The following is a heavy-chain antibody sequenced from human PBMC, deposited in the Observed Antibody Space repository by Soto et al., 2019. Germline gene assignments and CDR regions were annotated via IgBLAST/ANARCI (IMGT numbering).Heavy chain of an antibody. V-gene: IGHV4-34*01. Sequence: PSETLSLPCSVYGWSFSGYSWTWIRQPPGKGLEWIGEVNHSGSTYYSPSLMSRVTLSIDTSKNQFSLKLSSVTAADTAVYYCARGRQVTPAALFKRAGDYSMDVWGQGTTVTFSS. CDR1: GWSFSGYS. CDR3: ARGRQVTPAALFKRAGDYSMDV. J-gene: IGHJ6*02. D-gene: IGHD2-2*01. CDR2: VNHSGST.